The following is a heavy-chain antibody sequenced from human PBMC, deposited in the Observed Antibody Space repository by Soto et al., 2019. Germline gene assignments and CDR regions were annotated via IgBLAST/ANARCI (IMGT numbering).Heavy chain of an antibody. V-gene: IGHV1-69*13. CDR2: IIPIFGTA. D-gene: IGHD6-19*01. J-gene: IGHJ4*02. CDR1: GGTFSSYA. CDR3: AMRSRRIAVAGSFDY. Sequence: SVTVSSKDSGGTFSSYAIRWVRQAPGQGLEWMGGIIPIFGTANYAQKFQGRFTITADESTSTAYMELSSLRSEDTAVYYCAMRSRRIAVAGSFDYWGQGTLVTVSS.